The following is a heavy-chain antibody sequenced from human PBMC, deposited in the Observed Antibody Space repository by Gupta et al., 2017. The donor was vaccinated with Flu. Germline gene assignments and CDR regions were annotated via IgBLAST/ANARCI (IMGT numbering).Heavy chain of an antibody. CDR1: GGSFSGYY. D-gene: IGHD1-26*01. V-gene: IGHV4-34*01. CDR3: ARLAGAKAARQYYYYGMDV. CDR2: INHSGST. J-gene: IGHJ6*02. Sequence: QVQLQQWGAGLLKPSETLSLTCAVYGGSFSGYYWSWIRQPPGKGLEWIGEINHSGSTNYNPSLKSRVTISVDTSKNQFSLKLSSVTAADTAVYYCARLAGAKAARQYYYYGMDVWGQGTTVTVSS.